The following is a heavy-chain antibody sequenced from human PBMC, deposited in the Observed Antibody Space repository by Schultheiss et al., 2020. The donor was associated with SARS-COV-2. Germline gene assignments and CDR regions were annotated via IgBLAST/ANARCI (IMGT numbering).Heavy chain of an antibody. CDR1: GGSFSGYY. CDR2: INHSGST. CDR3: ARWGSSWYRRGFDP. J-gene: IGHJ5*02. D-gene: IGHD6-13*01. V-gene: IGHV4-34*01. Sequence: SETLSLTCAVYGGSFSGYYWSWIRQPPGKGLEWIGEINHSGSTNYNPSLKSRVTISVDTSKNQFSLKLSSVTAADTAVYYGARWGSSWYRRGFDPWGQGTLVTVSS.